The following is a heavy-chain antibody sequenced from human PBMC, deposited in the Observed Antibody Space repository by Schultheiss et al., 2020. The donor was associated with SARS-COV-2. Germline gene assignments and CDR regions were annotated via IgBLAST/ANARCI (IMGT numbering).Heavy chain of an antibody. CDR3: AHQQWLVSLYGTGGYYYGMDV. V-gene: IGHV2-5*01. D-gene: IGHD6-19*01. Sequence: SGPTLVKPTQTLTLTCTFSGFSLSASGVGVGWIRQPPGKALEWLALIYWNDDKRYSPSLKSRLTITKDTSKNQVVLTMTNMDPVDTATYYCAHQQWLVSLYGTGGYYYGMDVWGQGTTVTVSS. J-gene: IGHJ6*02. CDR2: IYWNDDK. CDR1: GFSLSASGVG.